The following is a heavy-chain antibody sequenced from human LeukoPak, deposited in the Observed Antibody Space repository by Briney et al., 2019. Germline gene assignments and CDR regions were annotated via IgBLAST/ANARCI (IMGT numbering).Heavy chain of an antibody. CDR1: GYSFPSYW. V-gene: IGHV5-51*01. CDR3: ARLGEAAAGTNGAFDI. Sequence: GESLKISCKVSGYSFPSYWITWVRQVPGKGLEWMGIIYPGDSDTRYSPSFQGQVTISADKSISTAYLQWSSLKASDTAMYYCARLGEAAAGTNGAFDIWGQGTMVTVSS. J-gene: IGHJ3*02. D-gene: IGHD6-13*01. CDR2: IYPGDSDT.